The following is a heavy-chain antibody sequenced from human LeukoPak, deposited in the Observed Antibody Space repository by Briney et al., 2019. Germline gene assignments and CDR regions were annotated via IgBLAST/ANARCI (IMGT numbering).Heavy chain of an antibody. J-gene: IGHJ5*02. D-gene: IGHD4-11*01. Sequence: ASVKVSCKASGYTFTTYAINWVRQAPGQGLEWMGWIDTSTGKPTYAQGFTEQFVFSLDASVSTAYLQISSLKAEDTAVYYCARDNYGAEEGIGSSLVWLDPWGQETRVTVSS. V-gene: IGHV7-4-1*02. CDR1: GYTFTTYA. CDR2: IDTSTGKP. CDR3: ARDNYGAEEGIGSSLVWLDP.